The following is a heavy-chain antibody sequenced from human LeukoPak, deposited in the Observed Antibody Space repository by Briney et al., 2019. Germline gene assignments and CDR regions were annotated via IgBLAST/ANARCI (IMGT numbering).Heavy chain of an antibody. D-gene: IGHD5-24*01. Sequence: SETLSLTCTVSGGSIGSSNYFWGWIRQTPGMGLEWIGSIYYSGTIYYNPSLKSRVTISVDTSKNQFSLRLRSVTAADTAVYYCARHEEEDGYNAKTFDYGGQGTLVTVSS. J-gene: IGHJ4*02. CDR2: IYYSGTI. V-gene: IGHV4-39*01. CDR3: ARHEEEDGYNAKTFDY. CDR1: GGSIGSSNYF.